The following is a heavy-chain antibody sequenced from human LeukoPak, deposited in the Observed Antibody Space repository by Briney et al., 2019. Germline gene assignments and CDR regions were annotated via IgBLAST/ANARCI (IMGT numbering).Heavy chain of an antibody. CDR1: GFTFSSYG. D-gene: IGHD3-22*01. J-gene: IGHJ4*02. CDR2: ISGSGGST. Sequence: GGSLRLSCAASGFTFSSYGMSWVRQAPGKGLEWVSAISGSGGSTYYADSVKGRFTISRDNSKNTLYLQMNSLRAEDTAVYYCAKDDDSSGYYPANIDYWGQGTLVTVSS. V-gene: IGHV3-23*01. CDR3: AKDDDSSGYYPANIDY.